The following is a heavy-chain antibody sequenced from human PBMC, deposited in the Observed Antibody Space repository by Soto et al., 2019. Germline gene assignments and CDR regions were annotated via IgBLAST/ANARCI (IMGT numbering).Heavy chain of an antibody. J-gene: IGHJ5*02. CDR2: ISAYNGNT. CDR3: ARVRSSSSKSNWFDP. V-gene: IGHV1-18*01. Sequence: ASVKVSCKASGYTFTSYGISWVRQAPGQGLEWMGWISAYNGNTNYAQKLQGRVTMTTDTSTSTAYMELRSLRSADTAVSYCARVRSSSSKSNWFDPWGQGTLVTVSS. CDR1: GYTFTSYG. D-gene: IGHD6-6*01.